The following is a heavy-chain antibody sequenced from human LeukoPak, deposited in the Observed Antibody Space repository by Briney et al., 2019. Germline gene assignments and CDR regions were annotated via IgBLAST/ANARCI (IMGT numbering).Heavy chain of an antibody. J-gene: IGHJ4*02. CDR3: ARGPITMVRGVMGY. Sequence: SETLSPTCAVYGGSFSGYYWSWIRQPPGKGLEWIGEINHSGSTNYNPSLKSRVTISVDTSKNQFSLKLSSVTAADTAVYYCARGPITMVRGVMGYWGQGTLVTVSS. V-gene: IGHV4-34*01. CDR2: INHSGST. D-gene: IGHD3-10*01. CDR1: GGSFSGYY.